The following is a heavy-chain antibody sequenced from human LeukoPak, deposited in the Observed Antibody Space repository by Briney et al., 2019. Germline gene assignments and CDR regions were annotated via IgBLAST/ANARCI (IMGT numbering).Heavy chain of an antibody. J-gene: IGHJ4*02. V-gene: IGHV3-49*04. CDR2: IRKKIYGGTT. CDR1: GFTFSDYT. CDR3: TREFMLDLQNIPFDY. Sequence: GGSLRLSCTASGFTFSDYTMNWVRQAPGKGLEWVGFIRKKIYGGTTDYAASVKGRFTISRDDSKSNAFLQMNSLKTEDTAVYYCTREFMLDLQNIPFDYWGQGTLVTVSS. D-gene: IGHD2-21*01.